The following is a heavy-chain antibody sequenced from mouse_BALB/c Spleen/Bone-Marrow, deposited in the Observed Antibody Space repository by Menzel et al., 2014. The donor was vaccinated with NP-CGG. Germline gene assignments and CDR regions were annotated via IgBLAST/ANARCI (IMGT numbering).Heavy chain of an antibody. Sequence: EVKLMESGAELVKPGASVKLSCTASGFNIKDTYMHWVKQRPEQGLEWIGRIDPANGNTKYDPKFQGKATITADTSSNAADLQLGSLTSEDTAVYYCAAYYDGSSYGSAYWGQGTPVTVSA. V-gene: IGHV14-3*02. D-gene: IGHD1-1*01. CDR2: IDPANGNT. CDR3: AAYYDGSSYGSAY. CDR1: GFNIKDTY. J-gene: IGHJ3*01.